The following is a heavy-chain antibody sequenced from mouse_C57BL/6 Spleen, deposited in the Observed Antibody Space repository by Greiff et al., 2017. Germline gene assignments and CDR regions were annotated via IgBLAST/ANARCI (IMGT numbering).Heavy chain of an antibody. V-gene: IGHV1-20*01. CDR3: ARSEYYGSDFDY. CDR2: INPYNGDT. J-gene: IGHJ2*01. D-gene: IGHD1-1*01. CDR1: GYSFTGYF. Sequence: EVQLKQSGPELVKPGDSVKISCKASGYSFTGYFMNWVMQSHGKSLEWIGRINPYNGDTFYNQKFKGKATLTVDKSSSTAHMELRSLTSEDSAVYYCARSEYYGSDFDYWGQGTTRTVSS.